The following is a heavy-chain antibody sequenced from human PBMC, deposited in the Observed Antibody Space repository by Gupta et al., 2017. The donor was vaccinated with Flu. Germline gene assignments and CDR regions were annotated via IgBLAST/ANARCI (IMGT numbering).Heavy chain of an antibody. D-gene: IGHD3-3*01. CDR2: IKSKNDGGTT. V-gene: IGHV3-15*01. CDR1: GFTFTDAW. J-gene: IGHJ5*02. CDR3: TTGDYDFWSGSRRFDP. Sequence: EVQLVESGGGFVEPGGSLRLSCAASGFTFTDAWMSWVRQAPGKGLGWVGRIKSKNDGGTTDYAAPVKGRFTISRDDSKNTLYLQMNSLKTEDTAVYYCTTGDYDFWSGSRRFDPWGQGTLVTVSS.